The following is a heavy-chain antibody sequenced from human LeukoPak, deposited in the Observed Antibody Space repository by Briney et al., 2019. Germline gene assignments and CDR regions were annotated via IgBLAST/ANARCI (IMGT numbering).Heavy chain of an antibody. CDR1: GYTFTSYG. J-gene: IGHJ5*02. CDR2: ISAYNGNT. CDR3: ARVLGYCSSTSCYGQNNWFDP. Sequence: ASVKVSCKASGYTFTSYGISWVRQAPGQGLEWMGWISAYNGNTNYAQKLQGRVTMTTDTSTSTAYMELRSLRSDDTAVYYCARVLGYCSSTSCYGQNNWFDPWGQGTLVTVSS. V-gene: IGHV1-18*01. D-gene: IGHD2-2*01.